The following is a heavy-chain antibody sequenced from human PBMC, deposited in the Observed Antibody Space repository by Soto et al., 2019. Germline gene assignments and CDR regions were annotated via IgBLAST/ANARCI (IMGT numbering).Heavy chain of an antibody. Sequence: EVQLLESGGGVVQPGGSLRLSCVASGFNFKKFAMAWVRQAPGEGLEWVSGISCCGGSTSYADSVKGRFSIARDDSKNTRSLPMNSLRVEDTAQYYCAKADGEQWLVPHLDNWGQGTLVTVS. CDR2: ISCCGGST. D-gene: IGHD6-19*01. V-gene: IGHV3-23*01. CDR1: GFNFKKFA. J-gene: IGHJ4*02. CDR3: AKADGEQWLVPHLDN.